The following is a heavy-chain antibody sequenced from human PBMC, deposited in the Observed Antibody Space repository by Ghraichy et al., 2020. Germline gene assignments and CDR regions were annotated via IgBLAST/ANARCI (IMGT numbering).Heavy chain of an antibody. CDR3: AGDYCSGGSCYPIGRFIWFDP. CDR2: INHSGST. CDR1: GGSFSDYY. J-gene: IGHJ5*02. D-gene: IGHD2-15*01. Sequence: SETLSLTCAVYGGSFSDYYWSWIRQPPGKGLEWIGEINHSGSTNYNPSLKGRVTISVDTSKKQFSLKLSSVTAADTAVYYCAGDYCSGGSCYPIGRFIWFDPWGQGTLVTVSS. V-gene: IGHV4-34*01.